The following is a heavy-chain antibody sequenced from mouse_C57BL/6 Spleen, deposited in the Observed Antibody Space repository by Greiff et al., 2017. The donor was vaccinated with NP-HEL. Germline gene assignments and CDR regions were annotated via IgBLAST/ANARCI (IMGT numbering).Heavy chain of an antibody. V-gene: IGHV1-72*01. J-gene: IGHJ1*03. CDR3: AYYEYDERYFDV. D-gene: IGHD2-4*01. Sequence: QVQLKQSGAELVKPGTSVKLSCKASGYTFTSYWLPWVKQRPGPGLGGFGRIDPNCGGINYNEHFKSKATLPVDNPPRTAYMQLSSQASEDYAVDYCAYYEYDERYFDVWGTGTTVTVSS. CDR2: IDPNCGGI. CDR1: GYTFTSYW.